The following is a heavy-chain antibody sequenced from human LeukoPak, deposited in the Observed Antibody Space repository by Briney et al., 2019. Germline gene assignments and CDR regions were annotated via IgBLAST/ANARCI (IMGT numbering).Heavy chain of an antibody. J-gene: IGHJ4*02. Sequence: GGSLRLSCAASGFTFSSYAMSWVRQAPGKGLEWVSAISGSGGSTYYADSVKGRFTISRDNSKNTLYLQMNSLRAEDTAVYYCAKVERDGYNYRNGWDYWGQGTLVTVSS. CDR3: AKVERDGYNYRNGWDY. CDR1: GFTFSSYA. D-gene: IGHD5-24*01. V-gene: IGHV3-23*01. CDR2: ISGSGGST.